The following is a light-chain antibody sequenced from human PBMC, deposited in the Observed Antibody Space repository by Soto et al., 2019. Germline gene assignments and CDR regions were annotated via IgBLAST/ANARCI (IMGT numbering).Light chain of an antibody. Sequence: DIQMTQSPSSLSASVGDRVPITCRASQSISNYLNCYQQKPGKAPKLLIYAASTLQSGVPSRFRGRGSGTECTRTITSRQQEEFATYYGQQRDSNPPMYTFGQGTTLESK. J-gene: IGKJ2*01. CDR2: AAS. CDR1: QSISNY. CDR3: QQRDSNPPMYT. V-gene: IGKV1-39*01.